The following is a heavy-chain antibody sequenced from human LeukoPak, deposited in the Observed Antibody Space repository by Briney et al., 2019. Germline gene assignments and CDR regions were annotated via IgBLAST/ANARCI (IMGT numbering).Heavy chain of an antibody. CDR1: GFTFSSYG. V-gene: IGHV3-30*18. CDR2: ISYDGSNK. J-gene: IGHJ3*02. D-gene: IGHD5-12*01. CDR3: AKGSDVVATTQGAYDI. Sequence: GRSLRLSCAASGFTFSSYGMHWVRQAPGKGLEWVAVISYDGSNKYYADSVKGRFTISRDNSKNTLYLQMNSLRAEDTAVYYCAKGSDVVATTQGAYDIWGQGTMVTVSS.